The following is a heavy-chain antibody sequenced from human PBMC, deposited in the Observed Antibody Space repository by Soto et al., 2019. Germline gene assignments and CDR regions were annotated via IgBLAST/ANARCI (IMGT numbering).Heavy chain of an antibody. CDR2: INPNSGGT. D-gene: IGHD3-22*01. J-gene: IGHJ5*02. CDR1: GYTFTGYY. V-gene: IGHV1-2*04. CDR3: ARAPRYYYDSSGYYQSASNWFDP. Sequence: QVQLVQSGAEVKKPGASVKVSCKASGYTFTGYYMHWVRQAPGQGLEWMGWINPNSGGTNYAQKFQGWVTMTRDTSISTAYMELSRLRSDDRAVYYCARAPRYYYDSSGYYQSASNWFDPWGQGTLVTVSS.